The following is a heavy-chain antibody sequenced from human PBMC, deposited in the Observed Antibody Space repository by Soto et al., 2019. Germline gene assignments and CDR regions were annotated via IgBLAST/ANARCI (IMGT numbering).Heavy chain of an antibody. D-gene: IGHD2-2*01. CDR1: AFSLSTSGMC. CDR3: ARTQNYCSSTSSYYSYYMAL. CDR2: IDWDDDK. Sequence: GSGPTLVTPTQTLTLTCTFSAFSLSTSGMCVSWIRQPPGKALEWLARIDWDDDKYYSTSLKTRLTISKDTSKNQVALTMTNMDPVDTAAYYCARTQNYCSSTSSYYSYYMALCGQGTPPT. V-gene: IGHV2-70*11. J-gene: IGHJ6*03.